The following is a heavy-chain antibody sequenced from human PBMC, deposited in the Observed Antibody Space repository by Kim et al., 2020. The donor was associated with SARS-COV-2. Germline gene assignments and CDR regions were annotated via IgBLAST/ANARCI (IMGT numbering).Heavy chain of an antibody. CDR3: TRAYSDYYYYMDV. J-gene: IGHJ6*03. V-gene: IGHV3-49*01. Sequence: DYAASVRGRFIISRDGDKSTVYRQMNSLKTEDTAVYYCTRAYSDYYYYMDVWGKGTTVTVSS. D-gene: IGHD2-21*01.